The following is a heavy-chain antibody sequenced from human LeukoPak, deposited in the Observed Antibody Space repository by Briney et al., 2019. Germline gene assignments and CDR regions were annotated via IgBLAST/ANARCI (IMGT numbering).Heavy chain of an antibody. V-gene: IGHV4-59*01. Sequence: SETLSLTCTVSGVSISSYYWNWIRQPPGKGLEWIGYFYYSGSANYNPSLKSRVTISVDTSKNQFSLKLSSVTAADTAVYYCARGEYYYDSSGYPAFDYWGQGTLVTVSS. J-gene: IGHJ4*02. CDR3: ARGEYYYDSSGYPAFDY. CDR2: FYYSGSA. D-gene: IGHD3-22*01. CDR1: GVSISSYY.